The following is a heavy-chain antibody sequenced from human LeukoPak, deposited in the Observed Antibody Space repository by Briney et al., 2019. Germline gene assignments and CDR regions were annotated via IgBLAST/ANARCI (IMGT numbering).Heavy chain of an antibody. J-gene: IGHJ5*02. CDR1: GYTFTGYY. CDR3: AREQWLESNWLDP. V-gene: IGHV1-2*02. D-gene: IGHD6-19*01. Sequence: GASVKVSCKASGYTFTGYYMHWVRQAPGQGLEWMGWINPKSGATNFPQKFQGRVTMTRDTSITTAYMEMSSLISDNTAVYYCAREQWLESNWLDPWGQGTLVTVSS. CDR2: INPKSGAT.